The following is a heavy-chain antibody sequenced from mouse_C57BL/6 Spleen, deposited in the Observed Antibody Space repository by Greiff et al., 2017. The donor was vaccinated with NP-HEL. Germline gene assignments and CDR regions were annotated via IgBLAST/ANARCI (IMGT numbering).Heavy chain of an antibody. CDR2: INPNNGGT. CDR3: ARPLITTVVARAMDY. V-gene: IGHV1-22*01. Sequence: VQLQQSGPELVKPGASVKMSCKASGYTFTDYNMHWVKQSHGKSLEWIGYINPNNGGTSYNQKFKGKATLTVNKSSSTAYMELRSLTSEDSAVYYCARPLITTVVARAMDYWGQGTSVTVSS. J-gene: IGHJ4*01. CDR1: GYTFTDYN. D-gene: IGHD1-1*01.